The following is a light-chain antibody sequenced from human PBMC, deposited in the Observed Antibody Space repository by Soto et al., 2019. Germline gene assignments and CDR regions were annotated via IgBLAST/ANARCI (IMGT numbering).Light chain of an antibody. CDR3: QQYNSYSPEYT. Sequence: DIQMTQSPSTLSASVGDRVTITCRASQSISSWLAWYQQKPGKAPKLLIYKASSLESGVTSRLSGSGSGTEFTLTISSLQPDDFAAYYCQQYNSYSPEYTFGQGTKLEIK. V-gene: IGKV1-5*03. CDR1: QSISSW. CDR2: KAS. J-gene: IGKJ2*01.